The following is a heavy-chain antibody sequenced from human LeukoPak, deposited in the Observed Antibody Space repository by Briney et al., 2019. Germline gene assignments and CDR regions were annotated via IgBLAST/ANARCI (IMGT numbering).Heavy chain of an antibody. D-gene: IGHD6-19*01. V-gene: IGHV1-18*01. CDR2: ISAYNGNT. J-gene: IGHJ6*02. Sequence: GASVKVSCKASGYTFTAYGISWVRQAPGQGLEWMGWISAYNGNTNYAQKLQGRVTMTTDTSTSTAYMELSSLRSEDTAVYYCAIGTDSSGVPGPYYYGMDVWGQGTTVTVSS. CDR3: AIGTDSSGVPGPYYYGMDV. CDR1: GYTFTAYG.